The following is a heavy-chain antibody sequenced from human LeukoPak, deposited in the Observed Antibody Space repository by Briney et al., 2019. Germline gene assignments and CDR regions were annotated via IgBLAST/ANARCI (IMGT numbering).Heavy chain of an antibody. Sequence: SETLSLTCTVSGGSISSRSYFWGWIRQSPGKGLEWIGNIYYSGSTHYNPSLKSRVTISVDTSKNQFSLKLSSVTAADTAVYYCARTTPYNWFDPWGQGTLVTVSS. V-gene: IGHV4-39*07. D-gene: IGHD1-1*01. CDR2: IYYSGST. J-gene: IGHJ5*02. CDR1: GGSISSRSYF. CDR3: ARTTPYNWFDP.